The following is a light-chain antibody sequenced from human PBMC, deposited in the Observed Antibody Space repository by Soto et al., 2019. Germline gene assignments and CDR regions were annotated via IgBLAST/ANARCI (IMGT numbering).Light chain of an antibody. CDR1: QDINSK. Sequence: EIVLTQSPATLSSFPGERVTLSCRASQDINSKLAWYQHRPGQSPRLLIYHTSLRAAGIPARLSASGSGTDFTLTISDLEPEDFALYYCQQRQSSPRTFGQGTKVDI. J-gene: IGKJ1*01. CDR3: QQRQSSPRT. V-gene: IGKV3D-11*03. CDR2: HTS.